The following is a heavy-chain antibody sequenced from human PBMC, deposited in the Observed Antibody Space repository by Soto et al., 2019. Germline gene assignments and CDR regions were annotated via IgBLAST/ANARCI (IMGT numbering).Heavy chain of an antibody. CDR3: ARDRGTAMAHFDY. CDR1: GFPFSSYG. D-gene: IGHD5-18*01. V-gene: IGHV3-33*01. CDR2: IWSDGRNK. J-gene: IGHJ4*02. Sequence: GGSLRLSCAASGFPFSSYGMHWVRQAPGKGLEWVAVIWSDGRNKYYADSVKGRFTISRDNSKNTLYLNMNSLRAEDTALYYCARDRGTAMAHFDYWGQGTLVTVSS.